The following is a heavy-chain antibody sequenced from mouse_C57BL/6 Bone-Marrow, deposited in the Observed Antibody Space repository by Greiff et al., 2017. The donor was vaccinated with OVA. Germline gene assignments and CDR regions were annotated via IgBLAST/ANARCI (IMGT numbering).Heavy chain of an antibody. D-gene: IGHD2-3*01. CDR2: ISSGGSYT. J-gene: IGHJ1*03. Sequence: DVMLVESGGDLVKPGGSLKLSCAASGFTFSSYGMSWVRQTPDKRLEWVATISSGGSYTYYPDSVKGRFTISRDNAKNTLYLQMSSLKSEDTAMYYCARHRGWLLRYFDVWGTGTTVTVSS. V-gene: IGHV5-6*02. CDR3: ARHRGWLLRYFDV. CDR1: GFTFSSYG.